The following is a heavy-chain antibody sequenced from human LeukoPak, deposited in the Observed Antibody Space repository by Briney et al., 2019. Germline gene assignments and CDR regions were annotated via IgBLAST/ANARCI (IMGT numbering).Heavy chain of an antibody. J-gene: IGHJ4*02. CDR3: ARDFAGTN. D-gene: IGHD1-26*01. CDR2: KNHNSGGT. V-gene: IGHV1-2*02. CDR1: GYPFTGYY. Sequence: ASVKVPCKASGYPFTGYYMHWVRQAPGQGLEWMGWKNHNSGGTNYAQKFQGRVTITRHTPLHTAYMELSRLRSDDTAVYFCARDFAGTNWGQGTLVTVSS.